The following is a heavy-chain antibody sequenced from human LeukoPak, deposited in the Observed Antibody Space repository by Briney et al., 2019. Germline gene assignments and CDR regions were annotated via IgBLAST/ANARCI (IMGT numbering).Heavy chain of an antibody. CDR1: GFSFYSYG. CDR3: ARNPQLLADWIFDL. D-gene: IGHD2-2*01. CDR2: IWYDGSNE. J-gene: IGHJ2*01. Sequence: RRPLRPSCVASGFSFYSYGIHWVRQAPGKGLEWVSVIWYDGSNEHYAESVKGRLTISRHNSKNTVFLQMKSLRVEDTAVYYCARNPQLLADWIFDLWGRGTLVSVFS. V-gene: IGHV3-33*01.